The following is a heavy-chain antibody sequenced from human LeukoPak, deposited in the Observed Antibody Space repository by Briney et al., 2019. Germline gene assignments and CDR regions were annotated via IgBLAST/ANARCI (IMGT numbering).Heavy chain of an antibody. J-gene: IGHJ3*02. V-gene: IGHV5-51*01. CDR3: ARAPHYYGSGSYYNEGAFDI. CDR1: GYSFTSYW. D-gene: IGHD3-10*01. Sequence: GASLQISCKGSGYSFTSYWIGWVRQLPGKGLEWMGIIYPGDSDTRYSPSFQGQVTISADKSISTAYLQWSSLKASDTAMYYCARAPHYYGSGSYYNEGAFDIWGQGTMVTVSS. CDR2: IYPGDSDT.